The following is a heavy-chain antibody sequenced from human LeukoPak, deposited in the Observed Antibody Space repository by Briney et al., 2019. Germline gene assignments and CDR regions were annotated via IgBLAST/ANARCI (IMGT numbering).Heavy chain of an antibody. CDR3: ASLRYFAWLLPNYYYYGMDV. CDR2: IIPIFGTA. CDR1: GGTFSSYA. D-gene: IGHD3-9*01. J-gene: IGHJ6*04. Sequence: ASVKVSCKASGGTFSSYAISWVRQAPGQGLEWMGGIIPIFGTANYAQKFQGRVTITADKSTSTAYMELSSLRSEDTAVYYCASLRYFAWLLPNYYYYGMDVWGKGTTVTVSS. V-gene: IGHV1-69*06.